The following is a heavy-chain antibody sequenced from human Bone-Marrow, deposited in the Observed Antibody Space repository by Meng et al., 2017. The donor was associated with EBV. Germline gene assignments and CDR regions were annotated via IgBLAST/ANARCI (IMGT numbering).Heavy chain of an antibody. CDR3: ARLDSSGLDY. D-gene: IGHD3-22*01. Sequence: QVQVGQSGAEVKKPGASVKVSCKASGYTFTSYAMHWVRQAPGQRLEWMGWINAGNGNTKYSQKFQGRVTITRDTSASTAYMELSSLRSEDTAVYYCARLDSSGLDYWGQGTLVTVSS. CDR2: INAGNGNT. CDR1: GYTFTSYA. V-gene: IGHV1-3*01. J-gene: IGHJ4*02.